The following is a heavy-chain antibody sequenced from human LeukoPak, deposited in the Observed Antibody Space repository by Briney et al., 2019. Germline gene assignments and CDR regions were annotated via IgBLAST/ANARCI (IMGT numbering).Heavy chain of an antibody. CDR3: ARALGSKRYGMDV. D-gene: IGHD6-13*01. Sequence: PSETLSLTCTVSGGSISSYYWSWIRQPPGKGLEWIGYIYYSGSTNYNPSLKSRVTISVDTSKNQFSLKLSSVTAADTAVYYCARALGSKRYGMDVWGQGTTVTVSS. V-gene: IGHV4-59*08. CDR1: GGSISSYY. CDR2: IYYSGST. J-gene: IGHJ6*02.